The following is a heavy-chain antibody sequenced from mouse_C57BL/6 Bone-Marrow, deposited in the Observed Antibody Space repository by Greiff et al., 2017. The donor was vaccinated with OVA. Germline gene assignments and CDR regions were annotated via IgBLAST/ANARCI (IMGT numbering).Heavy chain of an antibody. Sequence: QVQLQQSGAEVVRPGASVKLSCKASGYTFTDHYINWVKQRPGQGLEWIARIYPGSGNTYYNEKFKGKATLTAEKSSNTAYMQLRSLTSEDSAVYFCARDDVYFFEYWGQGTTLTVSS. V-gene: IGHV1-76*01. CDR2: IYPGSGNT. CDR1: GYTFTDHY. J-gene: IGHJ2*01. CDR3: ARDDVYFFEY. D-gene: IGHD2-3*01.